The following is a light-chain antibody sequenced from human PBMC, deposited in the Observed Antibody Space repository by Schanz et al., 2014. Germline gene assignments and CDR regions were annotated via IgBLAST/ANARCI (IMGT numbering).Light chain of an antibody. CDR2: GAS. Sequence: EIVLTQSPGTLSLSPGERATLSCRASQSVSSSYLAWYQQKPGQAPRLLIYGASSRATGIPDRISGSGSGTDFILTISSLEPEDFAVYYCQQRSNWPLTFGGGTKVEIK. V-gene: IGKV3D-20*02. CDR1: QSVSSSY. CDR3: QQRSNWPLT. J-gene: IGKJ4*01.